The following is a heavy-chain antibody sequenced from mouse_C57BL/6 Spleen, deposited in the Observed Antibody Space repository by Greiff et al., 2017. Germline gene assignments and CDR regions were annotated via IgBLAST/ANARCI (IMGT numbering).Heavy chain of an antibody. J-gene: IGHJ4*01. Sequence: EVQLQQSVAELVRPGASVKLSCTASGFNIKNTYMHWVKQRPEQGLEWIGRIDPATGNTKYAPKFQGKATITADTSSNTAYRQLSSLTSEDTAIYYCARRGVYDGYYNYAMDYWGQGTSVTVSS. V-gene: IGHV14-3*01. CDR3: ARRGVYDGYYNYAMDY. CDR1: GFNIKNTY. CDR2: IDPATGNT. D-gene: IGHD2-3*01.